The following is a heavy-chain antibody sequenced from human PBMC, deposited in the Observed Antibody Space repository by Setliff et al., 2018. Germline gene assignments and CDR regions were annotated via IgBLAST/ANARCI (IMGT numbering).Heavy chain of an antibody. J-gene: IGHJ6*02. CDR3: ARQQQLVIGSTAYYYYGMDV. CDR2: IYHSGST. Sequence: SETLSLTCTVSGGSISSSSYYWGWIRQPPGKGLEWIGIIYHSGSTYYNPSLKSRVTISVDTSKNQFSLKLSSVTAADTAVYYCARQQQLVIGSTAYYYYGMDVWGQGTTVTVSS. CDR1: GGSISSSSYY. D-gene: IGHD6-13*01. V-gene: IGHV4-39*07.